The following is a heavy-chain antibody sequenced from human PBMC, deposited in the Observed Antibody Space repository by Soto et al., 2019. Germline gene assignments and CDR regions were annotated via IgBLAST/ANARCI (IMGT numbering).Heavy chain of an antibody. CDR3: TKNYGDYDYFDY. CDR2: IRSKAYGGTT. CDR1: GFTFGDYA. V-gene: IGHV3-49*03. Sequence: GGSLRLSCTASGFTFGDYAMSWFRQAPGKGLEWVGFIRSKAYGGTTEYAASVKGRFTISRDDSKSIAHLQMNSLKTEDTAVYYCTKNYGDYDYFDYWGQGTLVTVSS. D-gene: IGHD4-17*01. J-gene: IGHJ4*02.